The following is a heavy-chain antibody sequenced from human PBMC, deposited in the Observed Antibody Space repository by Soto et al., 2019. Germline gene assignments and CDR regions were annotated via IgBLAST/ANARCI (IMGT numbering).Heavy chain of an antibody. J-gene: IGHJ4*02. CDR1: GFIFSNYW. V-gene: IGHV3-74*01. CDR2: IDHDGPT. Sequence: EVQLVESGGGLVQPGGSLRLSCAGSGFIFSNYWMHWVRQAPGKGLEWVSRIDHDGPTDYADSVRGRFTISRDNAESTLYRQMNSLRPEDTAVYYCVRDSHGDYWGQGTLVTVSS. CDR3: VRDSHGDY.